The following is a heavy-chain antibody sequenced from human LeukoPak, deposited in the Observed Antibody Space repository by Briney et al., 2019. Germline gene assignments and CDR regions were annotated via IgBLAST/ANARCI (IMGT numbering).Heavy chain of an antibody. CDR1: GFTFSSYG. CDR3: AREGGSCSSTSCYLDY. D-gene: IGHD2-2*01. J-gene: IGHJ4*02. CDR2: IGYDGSNK. Sequence: GRSLRLSCAASGFTFSSYGMHWVRQAPGKGLEWVAVIGYDGSNKYYADSVKGRFTISRDNSKNTLYLQMNSLRAEDTAVYYCAREGGSCSSTSCYLDYWGQGTLVTVSS. V-gene: IGHV3-33*01.